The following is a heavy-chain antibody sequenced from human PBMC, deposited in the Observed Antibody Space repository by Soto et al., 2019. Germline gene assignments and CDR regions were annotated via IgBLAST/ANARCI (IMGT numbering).Heavy chain of an antibody. Sequence: LSLPCTVSGGSISSSSYYWGWIRQPPGKGLEWIGSIYYSGSTYYNPSLKSRVTISVDTSKNQFSLKLSSVTAADTAVYYCARLPGSYGPYYFDYWGQGTLVTVSS. CDR3: ARLPGSYGPYYFDY. CDR2: IYYSGST. CDR1: GGSISSSSYY. J-gene: IGHJ4*02. V-gene: IGHV4-39*01. D-gene: IGHD1-26*01.